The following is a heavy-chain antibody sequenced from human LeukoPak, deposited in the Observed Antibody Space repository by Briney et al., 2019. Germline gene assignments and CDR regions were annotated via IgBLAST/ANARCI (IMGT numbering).Heavy chain of an antibody. Sequence: GGSLRLSCAASGFTVSTNYMSWVRQAPGKGLEWVSVIYSGGNTYYADSVKGRFTISRDNSKNTLYLQMNSLRPEDTAVYYCAKDYGDNPFDYWGQGTLVTVSS. CDR1: GFTVSTNY. V-gene: IGHV3-53*01. J-gene: IGHJ4*02. CDR2: IYSGGNT. CDR3: AKDYGDNPFDY. D-gene: IGHD4-23*01.